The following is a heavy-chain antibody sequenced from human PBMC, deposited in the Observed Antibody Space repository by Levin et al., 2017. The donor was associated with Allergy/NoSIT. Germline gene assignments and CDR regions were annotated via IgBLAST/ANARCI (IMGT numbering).Heavy chain of an antibody. D-gene: IGHD6-19*01. Sequence: GGSLRLSCAASGFTFSSYGMHWVRQAPGKGLEWVAVISYDGSNKYYADSVKGRFTISRDNSKNTLYLQMNSLRAEDTAVYYCAKRGIAVAGTDYWGQGTLVTVSS. J-gene: IGHJ4*02. CDR3: AKRGIAVAGTDY. CDR2: ISYDGSNK. CDR1: GFTFSSYG. V-gene: IGHV3-30*18.